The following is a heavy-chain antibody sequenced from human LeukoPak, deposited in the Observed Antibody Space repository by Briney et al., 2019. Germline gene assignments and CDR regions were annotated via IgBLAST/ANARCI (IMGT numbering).Heavy chain of an antibody. Sequence: GGSLRLSCAASGFTFSSYGMHWVRQAPGKGLEWVSAISGSGGSTYYADSVKGRFTISRDNSKNTLYLQMNSLRAEDTAVYYCAKPLLVVPAAIRSSFDYWGQGTLVTVSS. CDR2: ISGSGGST. J-gene: IGHJ4*02. V-gene: IGHV3-23*01. CDR1: GFTFSSYG. D-gene: IGHD2-2*02. CDR3: AKPLLVVPAAIRSSFDY.